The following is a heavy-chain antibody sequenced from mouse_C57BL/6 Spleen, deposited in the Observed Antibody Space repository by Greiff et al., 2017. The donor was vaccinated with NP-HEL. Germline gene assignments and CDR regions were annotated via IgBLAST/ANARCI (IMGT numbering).Heavy chain of an antibody. J-gene: IGHJ2*01. D-gene: IGHD1-1*01. Sequence: VKLMESGPELVKPGASVKISCKASGYAFSSSWMNWVKQRPGKGLEWIGRIYPGDGDTNYNGKFKGKATLTADKSSSTAYMQLSSLTSEDSAVYFCARSEEFITTVVAPFDYWGQGTTLTVSS. CDR2: IYPGDGDT. CDR3: ARSEEFITTVVAPFDY. V-gene: IGHV1-82*01. CDR1: GYAFSSSW.